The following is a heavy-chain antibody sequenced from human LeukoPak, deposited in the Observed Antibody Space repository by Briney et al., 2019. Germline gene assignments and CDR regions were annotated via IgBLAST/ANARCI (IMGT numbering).Heavy chain of an antibody. J-gene: IGHJ6*03. CDR1: GFTFSSYG. CDR3: ARGPYASGSYGRRGWVHYMDV. V-gene: IGHV3-48*04. Sequence: GGSLRFSCAASGFTFSSYGMNWVRQAQGIGLEWVSYISSSGSTIYYAESVKGRFTISRDNAKNSLYLQMNSLRAEDTAVYYCARGPYASGSYGRRGWVHYMDVWGKGTTVTISS. CDR2: ISSSGSTI. D-gene: IGHD3-10*01.